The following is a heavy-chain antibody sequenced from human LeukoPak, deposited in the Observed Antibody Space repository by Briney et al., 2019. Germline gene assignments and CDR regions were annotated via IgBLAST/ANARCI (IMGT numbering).Heavy chain of an antibody. V-gene: IGHV3-7*01. CDR2: IKQDGSEK. J-gene: IGHJ4*02. CDR1: GFTFSSYW. D-gene: IGHD3-22*01. CDR3: ASFPYYYDSSGYYYKYFDY. Sequence: GGSLRLSCAASGFTFSSYWMSWVRQAPGKGLEWLANIKQDGSEKYYVDSVKGRFTISRDNAKNSLYLQMNSLRAEDTAVYYCASFPYYYDSSGYYYKYFDYWGQGTLVTVSS.